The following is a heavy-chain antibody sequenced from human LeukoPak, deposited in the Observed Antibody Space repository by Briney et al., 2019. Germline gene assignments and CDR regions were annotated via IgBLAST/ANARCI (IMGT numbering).Heavy chain of an antibody. D-gene: IGHD2-2*01. V-gene: IGHV1-46*01. CDR2: INPSDDSR. CDR3: ARVGSSTSWSFGFDY. J-gene: IGHJ4*02. CDR1: GYSFTNYY. Sequence: ASVKVSCKASGYSFTNYYIHWVRQAPGQGLEWMGIINPSDDSRKYAQKFQGRVTMTRDTSTSTVYMELSSLRSEDTAVYYCARVGSSTSWSFGFDYWGQGTLVTVSS.